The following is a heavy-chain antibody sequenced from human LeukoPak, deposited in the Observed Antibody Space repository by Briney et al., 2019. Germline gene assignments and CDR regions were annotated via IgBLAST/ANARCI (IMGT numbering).Heavy chain of an antibody. CDR3: ATDMGLQYFDWLGTFYGMDV. V-gene: IGHV3-43*02. D-gene: IGHD3-9*01. CDR2: ITGDGGNT. Sequence: GGSLRLSCAASGFTFYDYAMHWVRQAPGKGLEWVSVITGDGGNTYYADSVKGRFTISRDNSKNSLYLQMNSLRSEDTALYYCATDMGLQYFDWLGTFYGMDVWGQGTTVTVSS. CDR1: GFTFYDYA. J-gene: IGHJ6*02.